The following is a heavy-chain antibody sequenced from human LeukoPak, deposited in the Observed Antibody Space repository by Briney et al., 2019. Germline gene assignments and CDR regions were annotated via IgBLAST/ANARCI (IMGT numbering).Heavy chain of an antibody. D-gene: IGHD2-2*01. CDR3: ARDFCSTTSCLDY. J-gene: IGHJ4*02. Sequence: GGSLRLSCATSGFTFSNYGMHWVRQTPGKGLEWVAVIWYDGSKKYYADSVKGRFTISRDDSKSMLYLHMSSLRGDDTALYYCARDFCSTTSCLDYWGPGTLVTVSS. CDR2: IWYDGSKK. CDR1: GFTFSNYG. V-gene: IGHV3-33*01.